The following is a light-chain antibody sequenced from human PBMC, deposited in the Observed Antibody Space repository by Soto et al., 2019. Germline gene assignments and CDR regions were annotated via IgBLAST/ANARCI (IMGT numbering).Light chain of an antibody. CDR3: SSFTTSTTYG. V-gene: IGLV2-14*01. Sequence: QSVLTQPASVSGSAGQSITISCTGTSSDVGGYNYVCWYQHHPGKPPKLMIYEVSNRPSGVSNRFSGSKSGNTASLTISGLQAEDEADYYCSSFTTSTTYGFGTGTKVTVL. CDR2: EVS. J-gene: IGLJ1*01. CDR1: SSDVGGYNY.